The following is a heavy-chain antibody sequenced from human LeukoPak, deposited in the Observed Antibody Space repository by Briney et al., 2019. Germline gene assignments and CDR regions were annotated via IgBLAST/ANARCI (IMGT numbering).Heavy chain of an antibody. CDR1: GGSFSGYY. J-gene: IGHJ3*02. D-gene: IGHD1-26*01. Sequence: PSETLSLTCAVYGGSFSGYYWSWIRQPPGKGLEWIGEINHSGSTNYNPSLKSRVTISVDTSKNQFSLKLSSVTAADTAVYYCARDRVDVKGANTGGDAFDIWGQGTMVTVSS. V-gene: IGHV4-34*01. CDR3: ARDRVDVKGANTGGDAFDI. CDR2: INHSGST.